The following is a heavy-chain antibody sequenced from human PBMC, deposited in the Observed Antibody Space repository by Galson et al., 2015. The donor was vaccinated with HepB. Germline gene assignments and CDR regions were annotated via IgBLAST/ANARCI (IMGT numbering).Heavy chain of an antibody. V-gene: IGHV1-2*06. D-gene: IGHD1-26*01. CDR3: ARDPGSGNRFDY. CDR2: INPNSGDT. Sequence: SVKVSCKASGYTFTGYYIHWVRQAPGQGLEWMGRINPNSGDTHYAQKFQGRVTVTRDTSTSTAYMELSRLRSDDTAVYYCARDPGSGNRFDYWGQGTLVTVSS. J-gene: IGHJ4*02. CDR1: GYTFTGYY.